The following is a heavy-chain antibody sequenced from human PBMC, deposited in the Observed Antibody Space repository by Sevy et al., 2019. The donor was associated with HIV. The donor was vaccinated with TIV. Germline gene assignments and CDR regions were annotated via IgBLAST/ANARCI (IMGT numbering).Heavy chain of an antibody. D-gene: IGHD3-16*01. CDR1: GDSISSYY. V-gene: IGHV4-59*01. Sequence: SETLSLTCTVSGDSISSYYCSWIRQPPGKGLEWIGYLYYSGSTNYNPSLKSRVTISADRSKNQFSLKLTSVTAADTAVYYCAGGRPNYYDAMDVWGQGTTVTVSS. J-gene: IGHJ6*02. CDR3: AGGRPNYYDAMDV. CDR2: LYYSGST.